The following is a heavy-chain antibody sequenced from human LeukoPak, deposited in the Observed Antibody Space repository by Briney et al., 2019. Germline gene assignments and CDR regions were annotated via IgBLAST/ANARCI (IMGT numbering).Heavy chain of an antibody. D-gene: IGHD1-1*01. Sequence: GGSLRLSCTGAGFTFATYTFNWVRQAPGKGLEWVSSISSSSSYIYYADSVKGRFTISRDNVKNSLYLQMNSLRAEDTAVYYCARPNWNDGVEYYYYYYGMDVWGQGTTVTVSS. CDR1: GFTFATYT. CDR3: ARPNWNDGVEYYYYYYGMDV. V-gene: IGHV3-21*01. J-gene: IGHJ6*02. CDR2: ISSSSSYI.